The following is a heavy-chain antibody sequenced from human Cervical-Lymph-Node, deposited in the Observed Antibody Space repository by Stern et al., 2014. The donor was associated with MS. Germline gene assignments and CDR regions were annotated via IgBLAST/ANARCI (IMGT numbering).Heavy chain of an antibody. CDR2: ISAYNGNT. CDR1: GYTFSAFG. J-gene: IGHJ4*02. V-gene: IGHV1-18*01. CDR3: ARVRRMADRGLEY. Sequence: VQPVESGPEVRQPGASVKVSCKTSGYTFSAFGFTWVRQAPGQRPEWMGWISAYNGNTKNAQKVQGRFTMTTDTPTSTAYMELRSLRSDDTAVYYCARVRRMADRGLEYWGQGTLVTVSS. D-gene: IGHD5-24*01.